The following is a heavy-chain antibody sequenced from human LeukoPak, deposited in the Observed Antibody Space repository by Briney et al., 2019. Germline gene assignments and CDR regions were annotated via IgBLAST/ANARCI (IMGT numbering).Heavy chain of an antibody. D-gene: IGHD6-13*01. CDR2: ISGSGGST. CDR3: ARYSSSWYSDHYFDY. Sequence: TGGSLRLSCAASGFTFGSFAMSWVRQAPGKGLEWVSAISGSGGSTYYADSAKGRFTISRDNSKNTLYLQMNSLRAEDTAVYYCARYSSSWYSDHYFDYWGQGTLVTVSS. J-gene: IGHJ4*02. CDR1: GFTFGSFA. V-gene: IGHV3-23*01.